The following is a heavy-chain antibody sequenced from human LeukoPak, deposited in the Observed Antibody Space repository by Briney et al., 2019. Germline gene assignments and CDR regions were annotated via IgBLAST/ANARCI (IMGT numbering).Heavy chain of an antibody. Sequence: PGGSLRFSCAASGFTFSSYAMSWVRQAPGKGLEWVSFITTSGGSTSYADSVEGRFTISRDNPRNTLYMQMNSLRDEDTAVYYCAIMHGYYDGSGYWVQWGQGTLVTVSS. D-gene: IGHD3-22*01. CDR2: ITTSGGST. V-gene: IGHV3-23*01. CDR3: AIMHGYYDGSGYWVQ. CDR1: GFTFSSYA. J-gene: IGHJ4*02.